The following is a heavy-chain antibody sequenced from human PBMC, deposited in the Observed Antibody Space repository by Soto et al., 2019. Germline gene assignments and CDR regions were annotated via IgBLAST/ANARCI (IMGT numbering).Heavy chain of an antibody. J-gene: IGHJ5*02. CDR1: GGSITSSSYY. CDR3: ATQEVGGSYVYTFDP. D-gene: IGHD1-26*01. Sequence: QLHLRESGPGLLKPSETLSLTCTVSGGSITSSSYYWGWIRQPPGKGLECIGSIYYSGSTYYNPSLKSRVTISVDTSKNQFSLKLSSMTAADTAVYYCATQEVGGSYVYTFDPWGQGTLVTVFS. V-gene: IGHV4-39*01. CDR2: IYYSGST.